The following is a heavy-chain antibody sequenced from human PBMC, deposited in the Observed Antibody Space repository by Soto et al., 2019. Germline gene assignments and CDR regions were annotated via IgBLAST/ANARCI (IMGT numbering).Heavy chain of an antibody. V-gene: IGHV3-33*01. CDR2: IWYDGSNK. CDR1: GFTFSSYG. J-gene: IGHJ6*02. D-gene: IGHD3-10*01. CDR3: ARGLSGRSSYYYYGMDV. Sequence: GGSLRLSCAASGFTFSSYGMHWVRQAPGRGPEWVAVIWYDGSNKYYADSVKGRFTISRDNSKNTLYLQMNSLRAEDTAVYYCARGLSGRSSYYYYGMDVWGQGTTVTVSS.